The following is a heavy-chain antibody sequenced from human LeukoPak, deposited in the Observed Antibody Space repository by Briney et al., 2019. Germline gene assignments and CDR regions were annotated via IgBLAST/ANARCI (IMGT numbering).Heavy chain of an antibody. CDR1: GGTFSSYA. CDR3: ARAPKVDLELQVFDY. J-gene: IGHJ4*02. CDR2: IIPIFGTA. Sequence: ASVKVSCKASGGTFSSYAISWVRQAPGQGLEWMGGIIPIFGTANYAQKFQGRVTITADESTSTAYMELSSLRSEDTAVYYCARAPKVDLELQVFDYWGQGTLVTVSS. V-gene: IGHV1-69*13. D-gene: IGHD1-7*01.